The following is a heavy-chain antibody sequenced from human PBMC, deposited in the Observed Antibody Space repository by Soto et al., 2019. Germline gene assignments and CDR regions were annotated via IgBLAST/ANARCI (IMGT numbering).Heavy chain of an antibody. CDR1: GGSISSGDYH. V-gene: IGHV4-30-4*01. CDR2: IHYSGSA. CDR3: AREMATMKFDY. J-gene: IGHJ4*02. Sequence: RSLTCTVSGGSISSGDYHWTWIRQPPGKGLEWIGYIHYSGSAYYNPSLKSRVTISVDTSKKQFSLRLSSVTAADTAVYYCAREMATMKFDYWGQGALVTVSS.